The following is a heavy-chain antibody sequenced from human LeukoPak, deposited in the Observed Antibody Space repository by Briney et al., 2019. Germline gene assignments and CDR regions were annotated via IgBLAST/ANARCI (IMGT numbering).Heavy chain of an antibody. Sequence: PGGSLRLSCAPPGFTFSAYAMRWVRQAPGKGLGWVSTITGGGDATYHADSVMGRFTISRDNSKNTLSLQMNSLRAEDTAVYYCAKSWGSGTYTFDYWGQGILVTVSS. CDR1: GFTFSAYA. D-gene: IGHD3-10*01. V-gene: IGHV3-23*01. CDR3: AKSWGSGTYTFDY. J-gene: IGHJ4*02. CDR2: ITGGGDAT.